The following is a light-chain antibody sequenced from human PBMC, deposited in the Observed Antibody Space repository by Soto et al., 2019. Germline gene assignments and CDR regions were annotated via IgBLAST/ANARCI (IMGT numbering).Light chain of an antibody. J-gene: IGKJ4*01. V-gene: IGKV3-20*01. Sequence: EVVLTQSPDTLSLSPGEIATLSFSASQTISSNYVAWYQQKPGQAPRLLIYSASSRATGIPDRFSGSGSGTDFTLTISRLEPEDFAVYYCQQYGSSPLTFGGGTKVDIK. CDR2: SAS. CDR3: QQYGSSPLT. CDR1: QTISSNY.